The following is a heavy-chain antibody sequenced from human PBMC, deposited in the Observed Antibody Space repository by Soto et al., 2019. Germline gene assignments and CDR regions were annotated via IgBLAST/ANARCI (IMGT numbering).Heavy chain of an antibody. CDR2: IIPILGIA. CDR1: GGTFSSYT. CDR3: ARRGGAAAGSIEGGDAFDI. D-gene: IGHD6-13*01. Sequence: SVKVSCKASGGTFSSYTISWVRQAPGQGLEWMGRIIPILGIANYAQKFQGRVTITADKSTSTAYMELSSLRSEDTAVYYCARRGGAAAGSIEGGDAFDIWGQGTMVTVSS. J-gene: IGHJ3*02. V-gene: IGHV1-69*02.